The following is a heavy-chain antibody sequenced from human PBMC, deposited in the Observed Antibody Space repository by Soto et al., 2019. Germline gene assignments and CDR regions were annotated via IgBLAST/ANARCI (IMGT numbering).Heavy chain of an antibody. J-gene: IGHJ4*02. CDR2: ISSSSSYT. CDR1: GFTFSDYY. Sequence: PGGSLRLSCAASGFTFSDYYMSWIRQAPGKGLEWVSYISSSSSYTNYADSVKGRFTISRDNAKNSLYLQMNSLRAEDTAVYYCARVDYYDSSGYSPFFDYWGQGTLVTVSS. V-gene: IGHV3-11*06. CDR3: ARVDYYDSSGYSPFFDY. D-gene: IGHD3-22*01.